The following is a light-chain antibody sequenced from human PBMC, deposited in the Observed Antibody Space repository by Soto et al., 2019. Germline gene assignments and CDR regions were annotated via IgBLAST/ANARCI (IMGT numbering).Light chain of an antibody. CDR1: SSNIGNNY. Sequence: SVLTQPPSVSAAPGQKVTVSCSGSSSNIGNNYVSWYQQVPGTAPKLFIYDNNKRPSGIPDRFSGSKSGTSATLGITGLQTGDEADYYCGTWDSSLSAVVFGGGTKLTVL. J-gene: IGLJ2*01. CDR2: DNN. V-gene: IGLV1-51*01. CDR3: GTWDSSLSAVV.